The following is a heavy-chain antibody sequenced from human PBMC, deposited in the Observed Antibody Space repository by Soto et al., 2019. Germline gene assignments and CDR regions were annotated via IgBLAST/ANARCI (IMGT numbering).Heavy chain of an antibody. CDR2: TRNKANNYIT. D-gene: IGHD1-26*01. V-gene: IGHV3-72*01. J-gene: IGHJ4*02. CDR1: GFTLSDHY. Sequence: EVQLVESGGGLVQPGGSLRLSCAASGFTLSDHYMDWVRQAPGKGLEWLGRTRNKANNYITEYATSVKGRFTISRDDSKNSVYLQLNSLKSEDTAVYYCGRWTSRSPDCWGQGTLVTVSS. CDR3: GRWTSRSPDC.